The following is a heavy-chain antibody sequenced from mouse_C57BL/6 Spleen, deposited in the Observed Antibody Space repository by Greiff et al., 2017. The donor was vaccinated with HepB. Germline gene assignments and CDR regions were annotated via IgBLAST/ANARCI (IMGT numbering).Heavy chain of an antibody. D-gene: IGHD4-1*01. CDR2: IDPEDGET. J-gene: IGHJ3*01. CDR1: GFNIKDYY. Sequence: EVKVEESGAELVKPGASVKLSCTASGFNIKDYYMHWVKQRTEQGLEWIGRIDPEDGETKYAPKFQGKATITADTSSNTAYLQLSSLTSEDTAVYYCASELTGTWAWFAYWGQGTLVTVSA. CDR3: ASELTGTWAWFAY. V-gene: IGHV14-2*01.